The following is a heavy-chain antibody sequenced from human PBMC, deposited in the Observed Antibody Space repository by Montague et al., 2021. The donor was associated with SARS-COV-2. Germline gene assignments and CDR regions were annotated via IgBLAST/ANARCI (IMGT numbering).Heavy chain of an antibody. V-gene: IGHV4-34*01. J-gene: IGHJ4*02. CDR2: INHSGST. D-gene: IGHD3-22*01. CDR3: ARGTKRGFTYDYDSSGYASDY. Sequence: SETLSLTCAVYGGSFNGYYWSWIRQPPGKGLEWIGEINHSGSTKYNPSLKSRVTISVDTSKNQFSLKLSSVTAADTAVYYCARGTKRGFTYDYDSSGYASDYWGQGTLVTVSS. CDR1: GGSFNGYY.